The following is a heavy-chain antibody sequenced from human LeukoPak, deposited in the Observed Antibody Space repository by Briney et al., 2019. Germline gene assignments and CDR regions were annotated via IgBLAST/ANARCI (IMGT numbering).Heavy chain of an antibody. CDR3: ARDSVPGWAADY. J-gene: IGHJ4*02. D-gene: IGHD2-15*01. CDR2: ISYDGSNK. V-gene: IGHV3-30-3*01. CDR1: GFTFSSYA. Sequence: PGRSLRLSCAAPGFTFSSYAMHWVRQAPGKGLEWVAVISYDGSNKYYADSVKGRFTISRDNSKNTLYLQMNSLRAEDTAVYYCARDSVPGWAADYWGQGTLVTVSS.